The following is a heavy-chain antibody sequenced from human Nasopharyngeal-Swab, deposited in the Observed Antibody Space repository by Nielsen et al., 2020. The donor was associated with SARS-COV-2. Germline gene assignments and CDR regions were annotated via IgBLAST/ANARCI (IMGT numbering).Heavy chain of an antibody. CDR3: ARGRGAGAWFDP. CDR2: IYHSGST. V-gene: IGHV4-4*02. J-gene: IGHJ5*02. Sequence: SETLSLTCAVSGGSISSSNWWSWVRQPPGKGLEWIGEIYHSGSTNYNPSLKSRVTISVDTSKNQFSLKLSSVTAADTAVYYCARGRGAGAWFDPWGQGTLVTVSS. CDR1: GGSISSSNW. D-gene: IGHD1-26*01.